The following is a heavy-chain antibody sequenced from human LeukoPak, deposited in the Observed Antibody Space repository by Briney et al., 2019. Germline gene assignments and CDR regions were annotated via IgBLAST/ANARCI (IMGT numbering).Heavy chain of an antibody. V-gene: IGHV4-38-2*02. D-gene: IGHD6-19*01. J-gene: IGHJ5*02. CDR1: GYSISSGYY. CDR3: ARLLSGIAVAGS. Sequence: SETLSLTCTVSGYSISSGYYWGWIRQPPGKGLEWIGSIYYSGSTYYNPSLKSRVTISVDTSKNQFSLKLSSVTAADTAVYYCARLLSGIAVAGSWGQGTLVTVSS. CDR2: IYYSGST.